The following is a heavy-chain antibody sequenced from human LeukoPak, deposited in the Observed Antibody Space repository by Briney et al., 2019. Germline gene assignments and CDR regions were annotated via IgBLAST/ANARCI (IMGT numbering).Heavy chain of an antibody. V-gene: IGHV3-23*01. J-gene: IGHJ1*01. Sequence: GGSLRLSCAASGFTFSSYAMSWVRQAPGEGLEWVSAISGSGGSTYYADSVKGRFTISRDNSKNTLYLQMNSLRAEDTAVYYCAKSAMIVVVNLYFQHWGQGTLVTVSS. D-gene: IGHD3-22*01. CDR2: ISGSGGST. CDR3: AKSAMIVVVNLYFQH. CDR1: GFTFSSYA.